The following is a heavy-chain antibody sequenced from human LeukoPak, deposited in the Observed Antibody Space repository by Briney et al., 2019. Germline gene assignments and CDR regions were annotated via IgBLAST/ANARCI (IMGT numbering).Heavy chain of an antibody. J-gene: IGHJ4*02. CDR1: GFTFSSYG. D-gene: IGHD6-19*01. CDR2: ISYDGSNK. CDR3: AKDPGWGEQWLVLAPDY. Sequence: PGRSLRLSCAASGFTFSSYGMHWVRQAPGKGLEWVAVISYDGSNKYYADSVKGRFTISRDNSKNTLYLQMNSLRAEDTAVYYCAKDPGWGEQWLVLAPDYWGQGTLVTVSS. V-gene: IGHV3-30*18.